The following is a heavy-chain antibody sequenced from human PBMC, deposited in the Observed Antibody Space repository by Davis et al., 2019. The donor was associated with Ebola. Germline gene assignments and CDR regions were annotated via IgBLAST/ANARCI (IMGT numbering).Heavy chain of an antibody. Sequence: GESLKISCAASGFTFSSYGMHWVRQAPGKGLEWVAVISYDGSNKYYADSVKGRFTISRDNSKNTLHLQMNRLRAEDTAVYYCAGGDFWSGQFDFWGQGTLVTVSS. D-gene: IGHD3-3*01. J-gene: IGHJ4*02. CDR1: GFTFSSYG. V-gene: IGHV3-30*03. CDR3: AGGDFWSGQFDF. CDR2: ISYDGSNK.